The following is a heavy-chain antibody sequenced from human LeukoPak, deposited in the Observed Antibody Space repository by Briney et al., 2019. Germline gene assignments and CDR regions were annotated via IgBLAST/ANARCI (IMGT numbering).Heavy chain of an antibody. CDR3: ARKLGGKKQFDY. V-gene: IGHV3-23*01. J-gene: IGHJ4*02. D-gene: IGHD3-3*02. CDR1: GFTFSSYA. Sequence: LGGSLRLSCAASGFTFSSYAMSWVRQAPGKGLEWVSAISGSGGSTYYADSVKGRFTISRDNSKNTLYLQMNSLRAEDTAVYYCARKLGGKKQFDYWGQGTLVTVSS. CDR2: ISGSGGST.